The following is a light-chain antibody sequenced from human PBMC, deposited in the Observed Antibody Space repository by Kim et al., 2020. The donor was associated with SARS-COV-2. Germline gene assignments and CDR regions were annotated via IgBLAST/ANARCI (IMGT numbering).Light chain of an antibody. CDR1: SLRTYY. CDR2: GRD. Sequence: SSELTQDPAVSVALGQTVRITCQGDSLRTYYATWYQQKSGQAPVLVFYGRDKRPSGIPDRFSGSSSGNTASLTITGAQAADEADYYCSSRGGRGKVVFGGGTKVTVL. CDR3: SSRGGRGKVV. J-gene: IGLJ2*01. V-gene: IGLV3-19*01.